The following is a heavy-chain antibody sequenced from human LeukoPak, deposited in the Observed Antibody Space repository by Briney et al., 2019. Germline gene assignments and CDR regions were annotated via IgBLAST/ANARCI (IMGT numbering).Heavy chain of an antibody. Sequence: GGSLRLSCAASGFTFSDYCMSWRRQAPGKGLEWVSYISSSGSTIYYADSVKGRFTITRDNDKNSLYLQLNSLRAEDTAVYYCARDLNWETFWGQGTLVSVSS. J-gene: IGHJ4*02. V-gene: IGHV3-11*01. CDR3: ARDLNWETF. CDR2: ISSSGSTI. D-gene: IGHD7-27*01. CDR1: GFTFSDYC.